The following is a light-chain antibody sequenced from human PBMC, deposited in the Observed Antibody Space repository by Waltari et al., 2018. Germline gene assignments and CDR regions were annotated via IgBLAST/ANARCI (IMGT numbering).Light chain of an antibody. CDR2: AAS. Sequence: EIVMTQSPATLSVSPGEGATLSCRASQSVSNNLAWYQQTPGQAPRLLIYAASTRATGIPARFSGSGSGKDFTLTISSLQSEDFAVYYCQQYHNWYTFGQGTKLEIK. CDR1: QSVSNN. J-gene: IGKJ2*01. V-gene: IGKV3-15*01. CDR3: QQYHNWYT.